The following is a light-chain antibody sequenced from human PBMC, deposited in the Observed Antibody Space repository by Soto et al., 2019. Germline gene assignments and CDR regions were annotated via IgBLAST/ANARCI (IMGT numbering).Light chain of an antibody. CDR1: QVISNL. J-gene: IGKJ1*01. Sequence: DLQMTQSPSSVSASIGDRVTITCRASQVISNLLAWYQQKPGKAPKLLIYAISSLQNGLPSRFSGSGSGTDFTLTISSLQPEDFATYYCQQDKSFPWTFGQGTKVEIK. CDR3: QQDKSFPWT. V-gene: IGKV1-12*01. CDR2: AIS.